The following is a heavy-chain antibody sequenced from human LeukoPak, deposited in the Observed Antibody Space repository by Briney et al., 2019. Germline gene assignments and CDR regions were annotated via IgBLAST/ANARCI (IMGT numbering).Heavy chain of an antibody. Sequence: SGTLSLTCDVSGVPMSTSNWWTWVRQPPGKGLEWIGEVYHTGTSNYNPSLKSRVTISVDTSKNQFSLKLSSVTAADTAVYYCVKSGGYGLIDYWGPGTLVTVSS. CDR2: VYHTGTS. D-gene: IGHD1-26*01. V-gene: IGHV4-4*02. CDR3: VKSGGYGLIDY. CDR1: GVPMSTSNW. J-gene: IGHJ4*02.